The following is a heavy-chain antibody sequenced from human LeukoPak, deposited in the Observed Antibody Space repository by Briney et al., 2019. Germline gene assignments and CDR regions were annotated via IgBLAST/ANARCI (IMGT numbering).Heavy chain of an antibody. CDR1: GYTFSDYY. CDR2: INPNSGGT. J-gene: IGHJ3*02. V-gene: IGHV1-2*06. D-gene: IGHD4-11*01. CDR3: TRDRGTTYASDI. Sequence: GASVKVSCKASGYTFSDYYMHWVRQAPGQGLEWMGRINPNSGGTNYAQNFQGRVTMTRDTSISTAYMELRRLTSDDAAVYYCTRDRGTTYASDIWGQGTMVTVSS.